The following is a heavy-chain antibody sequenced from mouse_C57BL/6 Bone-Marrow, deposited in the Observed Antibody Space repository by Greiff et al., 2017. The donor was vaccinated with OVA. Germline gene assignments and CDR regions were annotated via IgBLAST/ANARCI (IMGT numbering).Heavy chain of an antibody. J-gene: IGHJ4*01. CDR3: ARDSNYFYYYAMDY. CDR2: IYPGSGNT. V-gene: IGHV1-76*01. Sequence: QVQLKESGAELVRPGASVKLSCKASGYTFTDYYINWVKQRPGQGLEWIARIYPGSGNTYYNEKFKGKATLTAEKSSSTAYMQLSSLTSEDSAVYFCARDSNYFYYYAMDYWGQGTSVTVSS. D-gene: IGHD2-5*01. CDR1: GYTFTDYY.